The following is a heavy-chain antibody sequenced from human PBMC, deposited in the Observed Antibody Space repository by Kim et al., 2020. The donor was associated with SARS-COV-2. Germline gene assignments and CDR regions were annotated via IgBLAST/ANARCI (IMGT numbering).Heavy chain of an antibody. J-gene: IGHJ4*02. V-gene: IGHV4-34*01. CDR1: GGSFSGYY. CDR3: ARIRYSSGWIPHDY. D-gene: IGHD6-19*01. CDR2: INHSGST. Sequence: SETLSLTCAVYGGSFSGYYWSWIRQPPGKGLEWIGEINHSGSTNYNPSLKSRVTISVDTSKNQFSLKLSSVTAADTAVYYCARIRYSSGWIPHDYWGQGTLVTVSS.